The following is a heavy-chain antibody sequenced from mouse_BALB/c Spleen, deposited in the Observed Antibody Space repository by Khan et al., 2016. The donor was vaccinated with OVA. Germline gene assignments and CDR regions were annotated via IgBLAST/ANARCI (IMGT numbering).Heavy chain of an antibody. CDR2: ISGDSNTI. CDR3: ATSYFYGYYFDY. Sequence: EVQLQESGGDLVQPGGSRKLSCAASGFTFSSYGMHWVRQAPEKGLEWVAYISGDSNTIYYADTVTGRFTISRDNPRNTLFLQMTSLMSEDTAMYDWATSYFYGYYFDYWGPGTTLTVSS. V-gene: IGHV5-17*02. CDR1: GFTFSSYG. D-gene: IGHD1-1*01. J-gene: IGHJ2*01.